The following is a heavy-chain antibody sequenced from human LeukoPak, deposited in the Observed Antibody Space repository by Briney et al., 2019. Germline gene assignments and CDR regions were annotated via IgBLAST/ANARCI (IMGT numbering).Heavy chain of an antibody. CDR3: AKVPRRDGFDL. CDR2: IKQDGSEK. V-gene: IGHV3-7*03. J-gene: IGHJ3*01. Sequence: GGSLRLSCAASGFSFSSYWMTWVRQAPGKGLEWVANIKQDGSEKYYVDSVKGRFTISRDDADNSLYLQMNSLRAEDTAMYYCAKVPRRDGFDLWGQGTMVTVSS. CDR1: GFSFSSYW.